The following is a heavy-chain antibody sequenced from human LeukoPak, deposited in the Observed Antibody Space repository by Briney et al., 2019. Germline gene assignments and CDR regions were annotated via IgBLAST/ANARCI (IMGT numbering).Heavy chain of an antibody. CDR3: ARVRGSYGDTANY. D-gene: IGHD4-17*01. V-gene: IGHV1-18*04. J-gene: IGHJ4*02. CDR1: GYTFTGYY. CDR2: ISVHNGNT. Sequence: ASVKVSCKASGYTFTGYYMHWVRQAPGQGLEWMGWISVHNGNTHYAQKLQGRVTMTTDTSTSTAYMELRSLRSDDTAVYYCARVRGSYGDTANYWGQGTLVTVSS.